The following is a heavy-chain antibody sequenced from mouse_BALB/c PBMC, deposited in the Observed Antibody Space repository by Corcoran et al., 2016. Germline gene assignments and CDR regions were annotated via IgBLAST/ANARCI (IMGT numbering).Heavy chain of an antibody. J-gene: IGHJ4*01. D-gene: IGHD1-1*01. CDR2: INPYNDGT. V-gene: IGHV1S136*01. CDR3: ARLYPGRAMDY. Sequence: EVQLQQSGPELVKPGASVKISCKASGYTFTSYVMHWVKQKPGQGLEWIGYINPYNDGTKYNEKFKGKVTLTSDKSSSTAYMELSSLTSEDSAVYYCARLYPGRAMDYLGQGTSVAVSS. CDR1: GYTFTSYV.